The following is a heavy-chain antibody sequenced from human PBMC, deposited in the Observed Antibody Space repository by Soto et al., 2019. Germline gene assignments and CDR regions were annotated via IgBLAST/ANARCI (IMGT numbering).Heavy chain of an antibody. Sequence: QVQLQESGPGLVKPSETLSLTCTVSGGSISSYYWSWIRQPPGKGLEWIGYTSYSGTTNYNPSLKSRVTISADTHKNQFSLKLSSVTAADTAVYYCARDAAVHFDYWGQGTLVTVSS. CDR2: TSYSGTT. D-gene: IGHD6-25*01. CDR3: ARDAAVHFDY. CDR1: GGSISSYY. J-gene: IGHJ4*02. V-gene: IGHV4-59*01.